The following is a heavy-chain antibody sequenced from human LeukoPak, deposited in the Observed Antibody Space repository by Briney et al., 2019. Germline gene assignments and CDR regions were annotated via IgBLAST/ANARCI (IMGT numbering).Heavy chain of an antibody. CDR1: GFTFSSYA. D-gene: IGHD3-16*01. Sequence: GGSLRLSCAASGFTFSSYAMSWVRQAPGKGLEWVAVIWYDGSNKYYADSVKGRFTISRDNSKNTLYLQMNSLRAEDTAVYYCARDMMAFDYWGQGTLVTVSS. CDR3: ARDMMAFDY. J-gene: IGHJ4*02. CDR2: IWYDGSNK. V-gene: IGHV3-33*08.